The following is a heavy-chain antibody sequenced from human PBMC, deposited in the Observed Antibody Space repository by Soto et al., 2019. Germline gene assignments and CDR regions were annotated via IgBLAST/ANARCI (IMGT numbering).Heavy chain of an antibody. CDR3: AKDGSYYDSPTESDY. V-gene: IGHV3-23*01. CDR2: ISGSGSYT. J-gene: IGHJ4*02. CDR1: GFTFSSYA. D-gene: IGHD3-22*01. Sequence: GGSLRLSCAASGFTFSSYAMSWVRQAPGKGLEWVSAISGSGSYTYYADSVKGRFTIPRDNSKNTLYVQMNSLRAEDTAVYYCAKDGSYYDSPTESDYWGQGTLVTVSS.